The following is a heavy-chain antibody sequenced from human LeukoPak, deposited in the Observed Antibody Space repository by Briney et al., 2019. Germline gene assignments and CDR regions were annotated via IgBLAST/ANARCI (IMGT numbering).Heavy chain of an antibody. CDR3: ARTYDENPLGWFDP. CDR2: ISINGGST. Sequence: PGGSLRLSCSASGTAFRTYAMHWVRQPPGKGLYYVSAISINGGSTYYADSVRGRFTISRDNSKNTLYLQMSSLRPDDTAVYYCARTYDENPLGWFDPWGQGTLVTVSS. D-gene: IGHD5-12*01. V-gene: IGHV3-64D*06. J-gene: IGHJ5*02. CDR1: GTAFRTYA.